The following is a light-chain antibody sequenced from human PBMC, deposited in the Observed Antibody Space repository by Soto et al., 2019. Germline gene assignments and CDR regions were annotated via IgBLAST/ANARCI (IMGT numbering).Light chain of an antibody. V-gene: IGLV2-14*03. Sequence: QSALTQPASVSGSPGQSITISCTGTSSDIGRCNYVSWYQHSPGKAPKLIIYDVSDRPSGVSNRFSGSKSGTTASLTISGLQAEDEADYYCGSYTSSDTMIFGGGTKLTVL. J-gene: IGLJ2*01. CDR2: DVS. CDR3: GSYTSSDTMI. CDR1: SSDIGRCNY.